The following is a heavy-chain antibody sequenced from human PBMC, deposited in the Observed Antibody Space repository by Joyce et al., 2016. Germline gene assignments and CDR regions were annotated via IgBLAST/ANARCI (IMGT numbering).Heavy chain of an antibody. CDR1: GFSFSRYW. CDR3: VRLAEYFDQ. V-gene: IGHV3-7*05. J-gene: IGHJ4*02. D-gene: IGHD6-6*01. CDR2: IKYDGSDK. Sequence: EVQLVESGGGLVQPGGSLRLSCAASGFSFSRYWMSWVRQAPGKGLEWVANIKYDGSDKYSADSMKGRVTISRDNAKNSVYLQVNSLRVEDTAVYYCVRLAEYFDQWGQGALVTVSS.